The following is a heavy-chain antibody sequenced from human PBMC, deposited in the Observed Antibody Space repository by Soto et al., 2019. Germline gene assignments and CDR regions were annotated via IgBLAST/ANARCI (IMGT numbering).Heavy chain of an antibody. V-gene: IGHV3-23*01. CDR2: ISGSGGST. J-gene: IGHJ4*02. CDR1: GFTFSSYA. Sequence: GGSLRLSCAASGFTFSSYAMSWVRQAPGKGLEWVSRISGSGGSTYYADSVKGRFTVSRDNAKNTLYLQMNSLRAEDTAVYYCARSLSGYSFGDYWGQGTLVTVSS. CDR3: ARSLSGYSFGDY. D-gene: IGHD5-18*01.